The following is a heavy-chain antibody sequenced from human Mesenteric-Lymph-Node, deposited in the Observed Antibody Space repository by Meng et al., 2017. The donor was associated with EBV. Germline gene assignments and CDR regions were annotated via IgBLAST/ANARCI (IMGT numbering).Heavy chain of an antibody. J-gene: IGHJ4*02. CDR1: GYTFTRYA. V-gene: IGHV7-4-1*02. CDR2: INTNTGNP. D-gene: IGHD3-22*01. CDR3: ARDVDFFDSSGNPRDY. Sequence: QVMLVQSGFELRKPGASGRVSCKGYGYTFTRYAMNWVRQAPGQGLEWMGWINTNTGNPTYAQDFTGRFVLSLDTSVSTAYLQITSLKAEDTAVYYCARDVDFFDSSGNPRDYWGQGTLVTVSS.